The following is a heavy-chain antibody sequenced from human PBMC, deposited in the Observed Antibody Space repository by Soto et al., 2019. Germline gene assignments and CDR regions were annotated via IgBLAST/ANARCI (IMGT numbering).Heavy chain of an antibody. Sequence: EVQLVESGGGLVQPGGSLRLSCAASGFTFSSYWMSWVRQAPGKGLEWVANIKQDGSEKYYVDSVKGRFTISRDNAKNSLYLQMNSLRAEDTAVYYCAGVFGELLFSNWFDPWGQGTLVTVSS. J-gene: IGHJ5*02. CDR3: AGVFGELLFSNWFDP. V-gene: IGHV3-7*04. CDR1: GFTFSSYW. CDR2: IKQDGSEK. D-gene: IGHD3-10*02.